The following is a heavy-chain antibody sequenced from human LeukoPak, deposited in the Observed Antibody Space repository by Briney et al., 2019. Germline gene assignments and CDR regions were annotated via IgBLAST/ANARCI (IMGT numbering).Heavy chain of an antibody. CDR3: AGGVGAAGTGGTFDY. CDR1: GGSISSYY. V-gene: IGHV4-4*07. CDR2: IYTSGST. Sequence: PSETLSLTCTVSGGSISSYYWSWIRHPAGKGLEWIGRIYTSGSTNYNPSLKSRVTMSVDTSKNQFSLKLSSVTAADTAVYYCAGGVGAAGTGGTFDYWGQGTLVTVSS. D-gene: IGHD6-13*01. J-gene: IGHJ4*02.